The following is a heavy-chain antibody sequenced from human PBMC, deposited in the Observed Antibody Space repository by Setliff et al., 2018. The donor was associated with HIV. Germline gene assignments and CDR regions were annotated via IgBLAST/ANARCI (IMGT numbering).Heavy chain of an antibody. V-gene: IGHV1-3*01. CDR2: INAGDDNT. CDR1: GYTFSTNA. D-gene: IGHD2-15*01. J-gene: IGHJ4*02. Sequence: GASVKVSCKASGYTFSTNAIHWVRQAPGQRLEWMGYINAGDDNTRYSQKFQGRVTITRDTSANTAYMELSSLRSEDTAVYYCARDSCGGCYLSDYWGQGTLVTVSS. CDR3: ARDSCGGCYLSDY.